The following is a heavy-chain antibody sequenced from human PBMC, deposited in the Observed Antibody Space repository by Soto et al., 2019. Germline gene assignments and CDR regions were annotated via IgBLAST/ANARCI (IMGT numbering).Heavy chain of an antibody. D-gene: IGHD6-19*01. Sequence: GESLKISCEASGYKFTAYWIGWVRQMPGKGLEWMGIIYPGDSETRYSPSFQGQVTISVDKFNSTAYLQWNSLEASDTAIYYCARHIGVAVAGTRWYFDLRGRGTLVTVSS. CDR2: IYPGDSET. J-gene: IGHJ2*01. V-gene: IGHV5-51*01. CDR1: GYKFTAYW. CDR3: ARHIGVAVAGTRWYFDL.